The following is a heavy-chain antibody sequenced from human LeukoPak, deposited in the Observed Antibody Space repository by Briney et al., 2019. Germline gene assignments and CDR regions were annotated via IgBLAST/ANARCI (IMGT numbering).Heavy chain of an antibody. Sequence: ASVKVSCKASGYTFTGYYMHWVRQAPGQGLEWMGWINPSGGSTSYAQNFQGRVTMTRDTSTSTVYMELSSLRSEDTAVYYCARGPLGSSSWYFLDPYFDYWGQGTLVTVSS. D-gene: IGHD6-13*01. CDR3: ARGPLGSSSWYFLDPYFDY. J-gene: IGHJ4*02. CDR1: GYTFTGYY. CDR2: INPSGGST. V-gene: IGHV1-46*01.